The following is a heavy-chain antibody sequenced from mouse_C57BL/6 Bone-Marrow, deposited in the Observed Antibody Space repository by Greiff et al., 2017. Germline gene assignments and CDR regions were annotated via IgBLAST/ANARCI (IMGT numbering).Heavy chain of an antibody. CDR1: GFTFSSYA. J-gene: IGHJ4*01. V-gene: IGHV5-9-1*02. CDR3: TRGRYYSNFFYYAMDY. CDR2: ISSGGDYI. D-gene: IGHD2-5*01. Sequence: DVMLVESGEGLVKPGGSLKLSCAASGFTFSSYAMSWVRQTPEKRLEWVAYISSGGDYIYYADTVKGRFTLSSDNARNTLYLQMSSLKSEDTAMYYCTRGRYYSNFFYYAMDYWGQGTSVTVSS.